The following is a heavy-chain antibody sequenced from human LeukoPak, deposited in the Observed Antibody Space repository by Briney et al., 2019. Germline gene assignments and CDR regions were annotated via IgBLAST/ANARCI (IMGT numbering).Heavy chain of an antibody. D-gene: IGHD3-3*01. CDR3: ARGRRIFKGFDY. CDR1: GDSISSSSYY. V-gene: IGHV4-30-4*08. J-gene: IGHJ4*02. Sequence: SETLSLTCTVSGDSISSSSYYWGWIRQPPGTGLEWIGYIYYSGSTYYNPSLKSRVTISVDTSKNQFSLKLSSVTAADTAVYYCARGRRIFKGFDYWGQGTLVTVSS. CDR2: IYYSGST.